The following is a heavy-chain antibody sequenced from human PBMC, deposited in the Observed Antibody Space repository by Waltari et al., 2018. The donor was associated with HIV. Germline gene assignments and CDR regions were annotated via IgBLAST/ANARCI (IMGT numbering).Heavy chain of an antibody. Sequence: QVQLAQSGAEVKKPGSSVKVSCKASGGSFNLYASNWVRQAPGQGINWMGSSIPMFGSVKYAQNFQGRVPITADTSSGTSYMELTSLTPADTAVYYCARGVEETGRAYWGQGTLVTVSA. CDR3: ARGVEETGRAY. CDR2: SIPMFGSV. D-gene: IGHD2-21*01. J-gene: IGHJ4*02. V-gene: IGHV1-69*06. CDR1: GGSFNLYA.